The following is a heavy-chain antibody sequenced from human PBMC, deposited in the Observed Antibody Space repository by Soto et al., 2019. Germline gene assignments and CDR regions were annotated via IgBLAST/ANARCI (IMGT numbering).Heavy chain of an antibody. Sequence: GASVKVSCKASGYTFTNYYMHWVRQAPGQGLEWMGIINPSGGSTSYAQRFQGRVTMTRDTSTSTVYMELSSLRSDDTAVYYCARDQGITTFGVYSMYYYGMDVWGQGTTVTVSS. D-gene: IGHD3-3*01. CDR3: ARDQGITTFGVYSMYYYGMDV. CDR2: INPSGGST. CDR1: GYTFTNYY. V-gene: IGHV1-46*01. J-gene: IGHJ6*02.